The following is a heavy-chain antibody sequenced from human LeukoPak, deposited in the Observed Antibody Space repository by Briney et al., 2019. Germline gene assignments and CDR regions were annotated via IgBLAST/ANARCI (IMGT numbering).Heavy chain of an antibody. D-gene: IGHD3-3*01. V-gene: IGHV4-34*01. J-gene: IGHJ4*02. CDR1: GGSFSGYY. CDR2: INHSGST. Sequence: PSETLSLTCAVYGGSFSGYYWSWIRQPPGKGLEWIGEINHSGSTNYNPSLKSRVTMSVDTSKNQFSLKLSSVTAADTAVYYCARGPTEYYDFWSGYSADYWGQGTLVTVSS. CDR3: ARGPTEYYDFWSGYSADY.